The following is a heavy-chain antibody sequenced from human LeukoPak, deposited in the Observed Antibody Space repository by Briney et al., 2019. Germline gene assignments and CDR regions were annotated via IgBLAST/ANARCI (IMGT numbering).Heavy chain of an antibody. Sequence: GASVKVSCKASGYTFTGYYMHWVRQAPGQGLEWMGWINPNSGGTNYAQKFQGRVTMTRDTSISTAYMELSRLRSDDTAVYYCARVWVGIGYSSSWTSYWGQGTLVTVSS. J-gene: IGHJ4*02. D-gene: IGHD6-13*01. CDR3: ARVWVGIGYSSSWTSY. CDR1: GYTFTGYY. V-gene: IGHV1-2*02. CDR2: INPNSGGT.